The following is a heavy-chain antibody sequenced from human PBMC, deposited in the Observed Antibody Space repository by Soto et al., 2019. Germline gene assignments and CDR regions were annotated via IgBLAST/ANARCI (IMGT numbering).Heavy chain of an antibody. D-gene: IGHD3-22*01. Sequence: GGSLRLSCAASGFTFSSYWMHWVRRAPGKGLVWVSRINSDGSSTSYADSVKGRFTISRDNAKNTLYLQMNSLRAEDTAVYYCARDLRGYYYDSSGSDYWGQGTLVTVSS. V-gene: IGHV3-74*01. CDR2: INSDGSST. CDR1: GFTFSSYW. J-gene: IGHJ4*02. CDR3: ARDLRGYYYDSSGSDY.